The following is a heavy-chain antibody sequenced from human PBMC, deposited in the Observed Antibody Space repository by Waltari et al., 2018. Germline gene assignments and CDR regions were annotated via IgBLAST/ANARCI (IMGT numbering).Heavy chain of an antibody. CDR3: ARRPLSGIAARTLGYYFDY. D-gene: IGHD6-6*01. Sequence: QLQLQESGPGLVKPSETLSLTCTVSGGSISSSSYYWGWIRQPPGKGLEWFGSIYYSGSTYYNPSLKSRVTISVDTSKNQFSLKLSSVTAADTAVYYCARRPLSGIAARTLGYYFDYWGQGTLVTVSS. CDR2: IYYSGST. V-gene: IGHV4-39*07. CDR1: GGSISSSSYY. J-gene: IGHJ4*02.